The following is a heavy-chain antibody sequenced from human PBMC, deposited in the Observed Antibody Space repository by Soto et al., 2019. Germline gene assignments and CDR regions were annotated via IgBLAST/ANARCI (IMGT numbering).Heavy chain of an antibody. V-gene: IGHV3-53*02. Sequence: EVQLVETGGGLIQPGGSLRLSCAASGLTVSTSYMNWVRQAPGKGLEWVSVLYRGGSTYYADSVQGRFSISRDNSKNTLYLQISSLRAEDTAVYYCARDSELHTGMDVWGQGTTVTVSS. D-gene: IGHD3-10*01. J-gene: IGHJ6*02. CDR1: GLTVSTSY. CDR3: ARDSELHTGMDV. CDR2: LYRGGST.